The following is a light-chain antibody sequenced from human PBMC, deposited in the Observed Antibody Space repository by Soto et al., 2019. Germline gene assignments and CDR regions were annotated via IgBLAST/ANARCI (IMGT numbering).Light chain of an antibody. CDR3: AAWDDSLNAYV. V-gene: IGLV1-44*01. J-gene: IGLJ1*01. Sequence: QSVLTQPPSASGTPGQRVTIPCSGGASNIESNTVTWYQQLPGTAPKLVIYSNDDRPSGVPARFSGSTSGTSASLAISGLQSDDEADYFCAAWDDSLNAYVFGGGTKLTVL. CDR1: ASNIESNT. CDR2: SND.